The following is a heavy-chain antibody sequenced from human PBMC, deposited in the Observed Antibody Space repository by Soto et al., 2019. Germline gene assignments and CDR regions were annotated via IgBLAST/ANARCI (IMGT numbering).Heavy chain of an antibody. D-gene: IGHD5-12*01. Sequence: ASVKVSCKASGYTFTSYAIHWVRQAPGQRLEYMGWINAGNGNTNFAQKLQGRVSLTTDTSSTTAYMELRSLTSDDTAVYYCARDLVPGYTGFSDYWGQGTLVTVSS. CDR1: GYTFTSYA. J-gene: IGHJ4*02. V-gene: IGHV1-3*01. CDR3: ARDLVPGYTGFSDY. CDR2: INAGNGNT.